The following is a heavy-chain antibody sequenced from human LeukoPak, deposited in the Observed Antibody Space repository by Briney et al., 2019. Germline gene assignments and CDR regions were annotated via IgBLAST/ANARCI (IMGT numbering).Heavy chain of an antibody. D-gene: IGHD5-12*01. CDR2: IIGSSGNT. V-gene: IGHV3-23*01. Sequence: PGGSLRLSCVASGFSFSNYAMNWVRQAPGKGLEWVSLIIGSSGNTFYADSVKGRFTISRDKSKNTLYLQMNSLRAEDTAVYYCAKGAYDYVEIAYFDYWGQGSLVTVSS. CDR1: GFSFSNYA. J-gene: IGHJ4*02. CDR3: AKGAYDYVEIAYFDY.